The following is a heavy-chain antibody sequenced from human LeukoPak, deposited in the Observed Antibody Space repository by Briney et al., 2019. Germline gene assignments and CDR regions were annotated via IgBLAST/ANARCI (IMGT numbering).Heavy chain of an antibody. J-gene: IGHJ3*02. D-gene: IGHD3-22*01. V-gene: IGHV3-7*01. CDR2: IKQDGSEK. Sequence: PGGSLRLSCAASGFTFSSYWMSWVRQAPGKGLEWVANIKQDGSEKYYVDSVKGRFTISRDNAKNSLYLQMNSLRAEDTAVYYCARCDSSGYYLLGAFDIWGQGTMVTVSS. CDR1: GFTFSSYW. CDR3: ARCDSSGYYLLGAFDI.